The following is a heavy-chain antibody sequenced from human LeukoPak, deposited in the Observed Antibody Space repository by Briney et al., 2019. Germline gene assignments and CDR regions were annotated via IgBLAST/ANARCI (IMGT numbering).Heavy chain of an antibody. D-gene: IGHD2-2*01. V-gene: IGHV1-69*13. Sequence: HRASVKVSCKASRGTFSSYAISWVRQAPGQGLEWMGGIIPIFGTANYAQKFQGRVTITADESTSTAYMELSSLRSEDTAVYYCAREMGCSSTSCPAGGFDYWGQGTLVTVSS. CDR1: RGTFSSYA. CDR3: AREMGCSSTSCPAGGFDY. J-gene: IGHJ4*02. CDR2: IIPIFGTA.